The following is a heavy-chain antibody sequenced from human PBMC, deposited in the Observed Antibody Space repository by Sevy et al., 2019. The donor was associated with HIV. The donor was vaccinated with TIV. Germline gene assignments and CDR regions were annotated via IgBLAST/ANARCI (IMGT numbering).Heavy chain of an antibody. CDR2: IKSKTDGGTP. CDR3: INNRGFCINGVCEEYFDY. Sequence: GGSLRLSCAASGFTFSNAWMSWVRQAPGKGLEWVGRIKSKTDGGTPEYAAPVKGRFTISRDDSKNRLYLQMNSLKIEDTDMYYCINNRGFCINGVCEEYFDYWGQGTLVTVSS. V-gene: IGHV3-15*01. D-gene: IGHD2-8*01. CDR1: GFTFSNAW. J-gene: IGHJ4*02.